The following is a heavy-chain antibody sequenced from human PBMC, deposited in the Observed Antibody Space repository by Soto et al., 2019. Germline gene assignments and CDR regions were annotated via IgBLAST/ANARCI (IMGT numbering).Heavy chain of an antibody. Sequence: SETLSLTCTVSGGSISSYYWSWIRQPPGKGLEWIGYIYYSGSTNYNPSLKSRVTISVDTSKNQFSLKLSSVTAADTAVYYCARDRGDYVYYYGMDVWGQGTTVTVS. CDR2: IYYSGST. D-gene: IGHD4-17*01. J-gene: IGHJ6*02. V-gene: IGHV4-59*01. CDR1: GGSISSYY. CDR3: ARDRGDYVYYYGMDV.